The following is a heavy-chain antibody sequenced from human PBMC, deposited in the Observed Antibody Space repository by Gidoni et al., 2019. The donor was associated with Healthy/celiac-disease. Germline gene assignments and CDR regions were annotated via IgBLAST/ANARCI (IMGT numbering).Heavy chain of an antibody. D-gene: IGHD3-16*01. CDR3: ARGGVSLYYYYYGMDV. CDR1: GFTFSSYR. CDR2: ISSSSSYI. J-gene: IGHJ6*02. Sequence: EVQLVESGGGLVKPGGSPRLSCAASGFTFSSYRMNWVRQAPGKGLEWVSSISSSSSYIYYADSVKGRFTISRDNAKNSLYLQMNSLRAEDTAVYYCARGGVSLYYYYYGMDVWGQGTTVTVSS. V-gene: IGHV3-21*01.